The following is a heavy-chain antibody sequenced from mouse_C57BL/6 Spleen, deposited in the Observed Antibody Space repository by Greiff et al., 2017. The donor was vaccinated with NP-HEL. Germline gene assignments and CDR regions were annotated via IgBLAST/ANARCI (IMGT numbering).Heavy chain of an antibody. J-gene: IGHJ3*01. V-gene: IGHV1-15*01. Sequence: VRLQQSGAELVRPGASVTLSCKASGYTFTDYEMHWVKQTPVHGLEWIGAIDPETGGTAYNQKFKGQAILTADKSSSTAYMELRSLTSEDSAVYYCTRSLGTWFAYWGQGTLVTVSA. CDR3: TRSLGTWFAY. CDR1: GYTFTDYE. CDR2: IDPETGGT.